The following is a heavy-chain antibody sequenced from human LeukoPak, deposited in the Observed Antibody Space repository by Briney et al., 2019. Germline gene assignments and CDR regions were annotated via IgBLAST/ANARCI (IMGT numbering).Heavy chain of an antibody. V-gene: IGHV3-66*02. CDR1: GFTFSSYS. CDR3: ARGRVGATTCFDY. D-gene: IGHD1-26*01. J-gene: IGHJ4*02. Sequence: GGSLRLSCAASGFTFSSYSMNWVRQAPGEGLEWVSVIYSGGSTYYADSVKGRFTISRDSSKNTLYLQMNGLRAEDTAVYYCARGRVGATTCFDYWGQGTLVTVSS. CDR2: IYSGGST.